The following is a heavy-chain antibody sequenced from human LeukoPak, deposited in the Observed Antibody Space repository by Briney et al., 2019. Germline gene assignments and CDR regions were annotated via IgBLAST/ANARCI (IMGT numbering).Heavy chain of an antibody. D-gene: IGHD3-3*01. V-gene: IGHV1-2*02. CDR3: ARDRGSGYLSDY. CDR1: VYTLTGYY. J-gene: IGHJ4*02. Sequence: ASVKVSCKASVYTLTGYYMHWVRQAPGQGLEWMGWINPNSGGTNYAQKFQGRVTMTRDTSISTAYMELSRLSSDDTAVYYCARDRGSGYLSDYWGQGTLVTVSS. CDR2: INPNSGGT.